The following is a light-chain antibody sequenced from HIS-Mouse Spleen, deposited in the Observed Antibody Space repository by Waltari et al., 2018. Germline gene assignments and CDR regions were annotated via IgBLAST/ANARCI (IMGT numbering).Light chain of an antibody. CDR1: ALPKKY. J-gene: IGLJ2*01. Sequence: SYELTQPPSVSVSPGQTARITCSGDALPKKYAYWYLEKSGQAPVLVIYEDSERPSGIPARLSGSSSGTIATLTISGAQMEDEADYYCYSTDSSGNHRVFGGGTKLTVL. CDR2: EDS. V-gene: IGLV3-10*01. CDR3: YSTDSSGNHRV.